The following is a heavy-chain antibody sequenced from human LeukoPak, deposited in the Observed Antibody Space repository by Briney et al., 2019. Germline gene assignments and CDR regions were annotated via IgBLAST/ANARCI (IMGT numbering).Heavy chain of an antibody. D-gene: IGHD5-24*01. V-gene: IGHV4-4*07. CDR3: AREQDGYSDY. CDR2: IQTSGST. CDR1: GVSISSYY. J-gene: IGHJ4*02. Sequence: ASETLSLTCTVSGVSISSYYWNWIRQPAGKGLEWTGRIQTSGSTNYNPSLKSRVTMSVDTSKNQFSLKLSSVTAADTAVYYCAREQDGYSDYWGQGTLVTVSS.